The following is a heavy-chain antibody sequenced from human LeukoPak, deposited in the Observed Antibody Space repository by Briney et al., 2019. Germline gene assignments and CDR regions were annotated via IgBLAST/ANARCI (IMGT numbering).Heavy chain of an antibody. CDR1: GFTFSSYG. V-gene: IGHV3-30*02. J-gene: IGHJ4*02. Sequence: QPGGSLRLSCAAPGFTFSSYGMHWVRQAPGKGLEWVAFIRYDGSNKYYADSVKGRFTISRDNSKNTLYLQMNSLRAEDTAVYYCAKDLSRGFGELLSSPYDYWGQGTLVTVSS. CDR2: IRYDGSNK. D-gene: IGHD3-10*01. CDR3: AKDLSRGFGELLSSPYDY.